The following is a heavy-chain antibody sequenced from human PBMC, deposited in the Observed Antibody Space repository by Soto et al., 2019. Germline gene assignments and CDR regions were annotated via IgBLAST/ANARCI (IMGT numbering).Heavy chain of an antibody. V-gene: IGHV3-23*01. Sequence: AGGSLRLSCAASGFTFSSYAMSWVRQAPGKGLEWVSAISGSGGSTYYADSVKGRFTISRDNSKNTLYLQMNSLRAEDTAVYYCAKCLAARRYYYYGMDVWGQGTTVTVSS. D-gene: IGHD6-6*01. CDR1: GFTFSSYA. CDR3: AKCLAARRYYYYGMDV. J-gene: IGHJ6*02. CDR2: ISGSGGST.